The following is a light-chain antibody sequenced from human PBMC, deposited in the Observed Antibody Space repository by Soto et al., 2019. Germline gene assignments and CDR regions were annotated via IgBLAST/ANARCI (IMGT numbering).Light chain of an antibody. CDR2: YAS. CDR3: QQFNTYPT. V-gene: IGKV1-13*02. Sequence: AIQLTQSPSSLSASVGDTVTITCRASQGISRALAWYQQKPGKAPKLLISYASSLESGVPSGFSGSGSRTDFTLTISSLQHDDFATYRCQQFNTYPTFGGGTKVEIK. J-gene: IGKJ4*01. CDR1: QGISRA.